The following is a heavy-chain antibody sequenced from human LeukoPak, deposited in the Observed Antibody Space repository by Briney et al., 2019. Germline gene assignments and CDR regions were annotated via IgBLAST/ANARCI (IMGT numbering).Heavy chain of an antibody. CDR1: GYTFTSPF. D-gene: IGHD3-22*01. CDR3: ARVKSYYYDTSDKDAFDI. V-gene: IGHV1-46*01. Sequence: GASVKVSCKASGYTFTSPFMHWVRQAPGQGLEWMGIINPRGGSTSYTQKFQGRVTMTRDTATSKVYMELSSLRSEDTAVYYCARVKSYYYDTSDKDAFDIWGQGTMVTVSS. J-gene: IGHJ3*02. CDR2: INPRGGST.